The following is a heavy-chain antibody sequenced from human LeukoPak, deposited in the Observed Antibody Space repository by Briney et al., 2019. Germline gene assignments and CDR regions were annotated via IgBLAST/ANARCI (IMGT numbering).Heavy chain of an antibody. CDR1: GFTFGNYA. Sequence: GGSLRLSCAASGFTFGNYAMSWVRQAPGKGLEWVSAVSSSGGGTYFAASVKGRFTISRDNSKNTLYLQMNSLRAEDTAVYYCAKEFDSSGFFDCWGQGTLVTVSS. CDR3: AKEFDSSGFFDC. J-gene: IGHJ4*02. CDR2: VSSSGGGT. V-gene: IGHV3-23*01. D-gene: IGHD3-22*01.